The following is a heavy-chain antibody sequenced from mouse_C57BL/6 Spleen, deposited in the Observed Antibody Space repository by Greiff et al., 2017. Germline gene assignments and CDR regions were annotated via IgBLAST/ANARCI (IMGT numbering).Heavy chain of an antibody. V-gene: IGHV1-59*01. Sequence: VQLQQSGAELARPGTSVKLSCKASGYTFTSYWMHWVKQRPGQGLEWIGVIDPSDSYTNYNQQFKGKATLTVDTSSSTVYMQLSSLTSEDSAVYYCARNSNYLFDYWGQGTTLTVSS. J-gene: IGHJ2*01. CDR2: IDPSDSYT. CDR3: ARNSNYLFDY. CDR1: GYTFTSYW. D-gene: IGHD2-5*01.